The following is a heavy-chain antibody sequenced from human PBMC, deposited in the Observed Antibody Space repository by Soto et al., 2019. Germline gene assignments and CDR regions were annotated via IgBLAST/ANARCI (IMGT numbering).Heavy chain of an antibody. CDR3: ATVSSRFLEPFDY. J-gene: IGHJ4*02. Sequence: ASVKVSCKVSGYTLTELSMHWVRQAPGKGLEWMGGFDPEDGETIYAQKFQGRVTMTEDTSTDTAYMELSGRRSEDTAVYYCATVSSRFLEPFDYWGQGTLVTVSS. D-gene: IGHD3-3*01. V-gene: IGHV1-24*01. CDR2: FDPEDGET. CDR1: GYTLTELS.